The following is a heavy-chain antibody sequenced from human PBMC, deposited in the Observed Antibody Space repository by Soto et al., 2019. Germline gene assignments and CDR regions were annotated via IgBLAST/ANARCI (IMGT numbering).Heavy chain of an antibody. J-gene: IGHJ6*02. CDR3: ARRWDSSSSGSYYYGMDV. CDR2: IYYSGST. CDR1: GGSISSSSYY. Sequence: SETLSLTCTVSGGSISSSSYYWGWIRQPPGKGLEWIGSIYYSGSTYYNPSLKSRVTISVDTSKNQFSLKLSSVTAADTAVYNCARRWDSSSSGSYYYGMDVWGQGTTVTVSS. D-gene: IGHD6-6*01. V-gene: IGHV4-39*01.